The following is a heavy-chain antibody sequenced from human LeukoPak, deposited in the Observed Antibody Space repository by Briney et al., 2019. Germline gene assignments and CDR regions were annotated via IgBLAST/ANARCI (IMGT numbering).Heavy chain of an antibody. CDR1: GGTFSSYA. Sequence: GSSVKVSCKASGGTFSSYAISWARQAPGQGLEWMGWISAYNGNTNYAQKLQGRVTMTTDTSTSTAYMELRSLRSDDTAVYYCARARIAVAGTVDYWGQGTLVTVSS. D-gene: IGHD6-19*01. V-gene: IGHV1-18*01. J-gene: IGHJ4*02. CDR2: ISAYNGNT. CDR3: ARARIAVAGTVDY.